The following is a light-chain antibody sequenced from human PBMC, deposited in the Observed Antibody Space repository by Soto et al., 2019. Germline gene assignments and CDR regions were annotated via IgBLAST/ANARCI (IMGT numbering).Light chain of an antibody. J-gene: IGLJ1*01. V-gene: IGLV2-14*01. Sequence: QSALTQPASVSGSPGQSITISCTGTSSDVGGYNYVSWYQQHPGKAPKLMIYDVSNRPSGVSNLFSGSKSGNTASLTISGLQAEDEADYYCSSYTSSSLYVFGSGTKLTVL. CDR1: SSDVGGYNY. CDR3: SSYTSSSLYV. CDR2: DVS.